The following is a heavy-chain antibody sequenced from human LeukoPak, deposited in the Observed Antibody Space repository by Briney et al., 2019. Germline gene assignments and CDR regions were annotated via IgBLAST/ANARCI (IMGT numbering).Heavy chain of an antibody. CDR3: AREVWGPEY. J-gene: IGHJ4*02. V-gene: IGHV3-30*02. CDR1: GFTFSSYD. CDR2: IRYDGSYK. Sequence: GGSLRLSCAASGFTFSSYDMHWVRQAPGKGLEWVAFIRYDGSYKYYADSVKGRFTISRDNSKNTLYLQMNSLRAEDTAVYYCAREVWGPEYWGQGTLVTVSS. D-gene: IGHD1-14*01.